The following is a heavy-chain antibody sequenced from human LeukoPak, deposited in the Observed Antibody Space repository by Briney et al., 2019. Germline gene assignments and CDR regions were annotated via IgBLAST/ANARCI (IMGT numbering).Heavy chain of an antibody. J-gene: IGHJ4*02. D-gene: IGHD3-22*01. CDR2: ISSSSDLM. V-gene: IGHV3-48*01. CDR1: GFSLSISG. Sequence: GGSLRLSCEASGFSLSISGMNWVRQAPGKGLEWVSYISSSSDLMSYADSVKGRFTISRDNAKNSLFLQMNSLRSEDTAVYYCASSHRYDSSGYYCDYWGQGTLVTVSS. CDR3: ASSHRYDSSGYYCDY.